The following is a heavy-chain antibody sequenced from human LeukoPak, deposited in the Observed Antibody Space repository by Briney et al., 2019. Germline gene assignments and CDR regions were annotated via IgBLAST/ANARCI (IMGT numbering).Heavy chain of an antibody. V-gene: IGHV3-11*01. CDR1: GFTFSDYY. CDR2: ISSSGSTI. J-gene: IGHJ4*02. CDR3: ASEVRYYDFWGGGFSAPPYYFDY. D-gene: IGHD3-3*01. Sequence: PGGSLRLSCAASGFTFSDYYMSWIRQAPGKGLEWVSYISSSGSTIYYADSVKGRFTISRDNAKNSLYLQMNSLRAEDTAVYYCASEVRYYDFWGGGFSAPPYYFDYWGQGTLVTVSS.